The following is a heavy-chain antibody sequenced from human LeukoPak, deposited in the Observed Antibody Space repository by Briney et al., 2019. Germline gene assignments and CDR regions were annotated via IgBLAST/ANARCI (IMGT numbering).Heavy chain of an antibody. CDR3: AIPPRGYYYDSSGYYFDY. Sequence: SVKVSCKASGYTFTNYGFSWVRQAPGQGLEWMGRIIPILGIANYAQKFQGRVTITADKSTSTAYMELSSLRSEDTAVYYCAIPPRGYYYDSSGYYFDYWGQGTLVTVSS. CDR1: GYTFTNYG. V-gene: IGHV1-69*04. D-gene: IGHD3-22*01. CDR2: IIPILGIA. J-gene: IGHJ4*02.